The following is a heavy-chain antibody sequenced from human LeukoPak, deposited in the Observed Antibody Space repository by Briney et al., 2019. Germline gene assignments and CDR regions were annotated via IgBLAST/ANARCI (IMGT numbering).Heavy chain of an antibody. J-gene: IGHJ4*02. CDR3: AKALYGDYVGVSIDY. CDR1: GFTFSSYA. Sequence: PGGSLRLSCAASGFTFSSYAMSWVRQAPGKGLEWVSAISGSGGSTYYADSVKGRFTISRDNSKNTLYLQTNSLRAEDTAVYYCAKALYGDYVGVSIDYWGQGTLVTVSS. V-gene: IGHV3-23*01. D-gene: IGHD4-17*01. CDR2: ISGSGGST.